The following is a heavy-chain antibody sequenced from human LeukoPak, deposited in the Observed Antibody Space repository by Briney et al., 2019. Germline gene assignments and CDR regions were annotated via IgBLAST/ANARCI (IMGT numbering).Heavy chain of an antibody. V-gene: IGHV3-48*04. CDR3: ARDKLNHYYDSSGLDY. D-gene: IGHD3-22*01. CDR1: GFTFSSYS. Sequence: GGSLRLSCAASGFTFSSYSMNWVRQAPGKGLEWVSYISSSGSTIYYADSVKGRFTISRDNAKNSLYLQMNSLRAEDTAVYYCARDKLNHYYDSSGLDYWGQGTLVTVSS. CDR2: ISSSGSTI. J-gene: IGHJ4*02.